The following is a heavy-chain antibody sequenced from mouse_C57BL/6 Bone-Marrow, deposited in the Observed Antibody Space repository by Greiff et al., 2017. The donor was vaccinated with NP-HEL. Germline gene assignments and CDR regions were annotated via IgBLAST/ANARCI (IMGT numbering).Heavy chain of an antibody. CDR1: GYTFTSYG. V-gene: IGHV1-81*01. CDR2: IYPRSGNT. Sequence: QVQLKESGAELARPGASVKLSCKASGYTFTSYGISWVKQRPGQGLEWIGEIYPRSGNTYYNEKFKGKATLTADKSSSTAYMELRSLTSEDSAVYFCASWDGAYWGQGTLVTVSA. J-gene: IGHJ3*01. D-gene: IGHD4-1*01. CDR3: ASWDGAY.